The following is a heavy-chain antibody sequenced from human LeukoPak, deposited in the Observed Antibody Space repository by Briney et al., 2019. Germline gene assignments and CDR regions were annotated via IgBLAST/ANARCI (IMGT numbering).Heavy chain of an antibody. D-gene: IGHD3-3*01. CDR1: GGSISSYY. CDR3: ARGSASLDF. J-gene: IGHJ4*02. CDR2: IYYSGST. Sequence: PSETLSLTCTVSGGSISSYYWSWIRQPPGKGLEWIGYIYYSGSTKYNPSLKSRVTISVDTSKNQFSLNLNSVTAADTAVYFCARGSASLDFWGQGTLVTVSS. V-gene: IGHV4-59*01.